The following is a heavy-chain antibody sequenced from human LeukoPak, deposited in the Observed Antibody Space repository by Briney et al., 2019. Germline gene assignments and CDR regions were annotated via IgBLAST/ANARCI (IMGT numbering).Heavy chain of an antibody. D-gene: IGHD6-25*01. CDR1: KYTFTSYY. J-gene: IGHJ6*02. CDR2: INPSGGST. V-gene: IGHV1-46*01. Sequence: ASVKVSCKASKYTFTSYYMHWVRQAPGQGLEWMGIINPSGGSTSYAQKFQGRVTMTRDTSTSIVYMELSSLRSEDTAVYYCARDRLEDYYYYGMDVWGQGTTVTVSS. CDR3: ARDRLEDYYYYGMDV.